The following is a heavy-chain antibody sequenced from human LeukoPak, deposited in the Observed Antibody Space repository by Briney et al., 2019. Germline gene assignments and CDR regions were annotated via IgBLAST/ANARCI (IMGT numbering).Heavy chain of an antibody. CDR3: ARASGLSPGIAAAGTDY. D-gene: IGHD6-13*01. CDR1: GGTFSSYA. V-gene: IGHV1-18*01. CDR2: ISAYNGNT. Sequence: ASVKVSCKASGGTFSSYAISWVRQAPGQGLEWMGWISAYNGNTNYAQKLQGRVTMTTDTSTSTAYMELRSLRSDDTAVYYCARASGLSPGIAAAGTDYWGQGTLVTVSS. J-gene: IGHJ4*02.